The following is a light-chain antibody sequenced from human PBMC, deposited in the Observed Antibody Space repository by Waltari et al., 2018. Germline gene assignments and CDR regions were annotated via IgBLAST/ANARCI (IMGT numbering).Light chain of an antibody. Sequence: QSALTQPRSVSGSPGQSVTISCTGTSSDVGNSNYVSWYQQYPGKAPNLRVDDVYKRPSGGPDRFSGSKSGNTASLTISGLQTEDEADYYCCSYAGTYRWVFGGGTKLTVL. J-gene: IGLJ3*02. CDR2: DVY. CDR1: SSDVGNSNY. V-gene: IGLV2-11*01. CDR3: CSYAGTYRWV.